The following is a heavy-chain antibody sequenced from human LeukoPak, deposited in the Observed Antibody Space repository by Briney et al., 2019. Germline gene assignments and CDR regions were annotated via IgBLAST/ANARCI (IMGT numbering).Heavy chain of an antibody. CDR3: AKRYGAPNNFDF. Sequence: GGSLRLSCAASGFTFEAHSMHWVRQAPGKGLEWVSLISGDGGSKHYAASVKGRFTISRDNSEASLFLQMRSLRSEDTAFYYCAKRYGAPNNFDFWGQGALVTVSS. CDR2: ISGDGGSK. D-gene: IGHD1-14*01. CDR1: GFTFEAHS. J-gene: IGHJ4*02. V-gene: IGHV3-43*02.